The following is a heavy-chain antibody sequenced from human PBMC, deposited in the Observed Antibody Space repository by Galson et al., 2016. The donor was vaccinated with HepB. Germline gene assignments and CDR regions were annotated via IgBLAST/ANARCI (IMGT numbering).Heavy chain of an antibody. CDR2: LSYDGSNK. V-gene: IGHV3-30*18. D-gene: IGHD4-17*01. J-gene: IGHJ6*02. CDR1: GFTFSSYG. CDR3: AKDLMTTVTRGEYGVDV. Sequence: SLRPSCAASGFTFSSYGMHWVRQAPGKGLEWVAVLSYDGSNKYYGDAVRGRFTISRDNSKNTLYLQMNSLRPEDTAVYYCAKDLMTTVTRGEYGVDVWGQGTTVTVSS.